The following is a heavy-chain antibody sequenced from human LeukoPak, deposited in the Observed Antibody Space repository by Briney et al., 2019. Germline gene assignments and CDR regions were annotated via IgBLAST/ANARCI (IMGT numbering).Heavy chain of an antibody. CDR1: GLTFSSYA. D-gene: IGHD1-26*01. CDR3: AKGNSGSYLMHFDY. Sequence: GGSLRLSCAASGLTFSSYAMSWVRQAPGKGLEWVSGFSASGGSTYYADSVKGRFTISRDNSKNTLYLQMNSLRAEDTAVYYCAKGNSGSYLMHFDYWGQGTLVTVPS. V-gene: IGHV3-23*01. CDR2: FSASGGST. J-gene: IGHJ4*02.